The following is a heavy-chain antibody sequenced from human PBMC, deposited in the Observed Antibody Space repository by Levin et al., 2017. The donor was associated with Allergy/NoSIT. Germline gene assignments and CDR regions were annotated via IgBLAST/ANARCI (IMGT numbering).Heavy chain of an antibody. D-gene: IGHD4-23*01. Sequence: PGGSLRLSCAASGFTFSNYAMSWVRQAPGKGLEWVSAITNSGRTYYADSVKGRFTVSRDNSKNTSYLQMNSLRADDTAVYYCAKEMTTLVPVFDYWGQGTLVTVSS. V-gene: IGHV3-23*01. CDR3: AKEMTTLVPVFDY. CDR1: GFTFSNYA. J-gene: IGHJ4*02. CDR2: ITNSGRT.